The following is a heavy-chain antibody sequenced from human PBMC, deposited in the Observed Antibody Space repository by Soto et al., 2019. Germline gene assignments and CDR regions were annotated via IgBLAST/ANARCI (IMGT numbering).Heavy chain of an antibody. D-gene: IGHD4-17*01. CDR3: ARKFPRDYGDLRFDY. Sequence: SQTLSLTCTVSGGSISSGGYYWSWIRQHPGKGLEWIGYIYYSGSTYYNPSLKSRVTISVDTSKNQFSLKLSSVTAADTAVYYCARKFPRDYGDLRFDYWGQGTLVTVSS. CDR2: IYYSGST. CDR1: GGSISSGGYY. V-gene: IGHV4-31*03. J-gene: IGHJ4*02.